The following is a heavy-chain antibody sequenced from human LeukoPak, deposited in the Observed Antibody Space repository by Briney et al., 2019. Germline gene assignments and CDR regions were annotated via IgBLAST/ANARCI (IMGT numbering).Heavy chain of an antibody. CDR2: INAGNGNT. CDR3: ARDPVGSSRYYYMDV. Sequence: ASVKVSCKASGYTFTSYAMHWVRQAPGQRLEWMGWINAGNGNTKYSQEFQGRVTITRDTSASTAYMELSSLRSEDMAVYYCARDPVGSSRYYYMDVWGKGTTVTVSS. CDR1: GYTFTSYA. V-gene: IGHV1-3*03. J-gene: IGHJ6*03. D-gene: IGHD1-26*01.